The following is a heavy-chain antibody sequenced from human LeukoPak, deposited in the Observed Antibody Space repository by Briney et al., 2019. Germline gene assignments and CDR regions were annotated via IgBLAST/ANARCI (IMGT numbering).Heavy chain of an antibody. CDR2: ISYDGSNK. CDR3: ARSHSSGWYSAGLPFDP. D-gene: IGHD6-19*01. Sequence: GRSLRLSCAASGSTFSSYTMHWVRQAPGKGLEWVAVISYDGSNKYYADSVKGRFTISRDNSKNTLYLQMNSLRAEDTAVYYCARSHSSGWYSAGLPFDPWGQGTLVTVSS. CDR1: GSTFSSYT. V-gene: IGHV3-30-3*01. J-gene: IGHJ5*02.